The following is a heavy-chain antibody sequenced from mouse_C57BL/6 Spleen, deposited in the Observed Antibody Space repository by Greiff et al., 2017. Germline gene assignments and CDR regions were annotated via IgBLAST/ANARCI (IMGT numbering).Heavy chain of an antibody. J-gene: IGHJ1*03. CDR1: GYTFTSYW. V-gene: IGHV1-53*01. D-gene: IGHD2-3*01. CDR3: ARGGWSNWYFDV. CDR2: INPSNGGT. Sequence: QVQLQQPGTELVKPGASVKLSCKASGYTFTSYWMHWVKQRPGQGLEWIGNINPSNGGTNYNEKFKRKATLTVDKSSSTAYMQLSSLTSEDSAVYYCARGGWSNWYFDVWGTGTTVTVSS.